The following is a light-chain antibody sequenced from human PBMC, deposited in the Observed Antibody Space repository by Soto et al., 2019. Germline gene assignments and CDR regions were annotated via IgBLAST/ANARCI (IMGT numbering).Light chain of an antibody. CDR1: SSNIGADND. CDR3: QSYDSSLTTYV. V-gene: IGLV1-40*01. Sequence: QSVLTQPPSVSGAPGQRVTISCSGSSSNIGADNDVHWYQQIPGTAPKLLIYGNNNRPSGVPDRFSGSKSGTSASVAITGLQAEDEADYYCQSYDSSLTTYVFGTGTKVTVL. J-gene: IGLJ1*01. CDR2: GNN.